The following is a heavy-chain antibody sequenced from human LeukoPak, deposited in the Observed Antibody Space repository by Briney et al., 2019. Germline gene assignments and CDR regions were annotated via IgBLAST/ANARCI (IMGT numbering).Heavy chain of an antibody. V-gene: IGHV3-23*01. CDR1: GFTFSSYA. J-gene: IGHJ3*02. Sequence: GGSLRLSCAASGFTFSSYAMSWVRQAPGKGLEWVSAISDSGGSTYYADSVKGRFTISRDNSKNTLYLQMNSLRAEDTAVYYCARDPQDIVVVPAANDAFDIWGQGTMVTVSS. CDR2: ISDSGGST. D-gene: IGHD2-2*01. CDR3: ARDPQDIVVVPAANDAFDI.